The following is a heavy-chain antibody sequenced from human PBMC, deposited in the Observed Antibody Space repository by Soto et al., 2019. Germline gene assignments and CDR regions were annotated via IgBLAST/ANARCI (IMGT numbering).Heavy chain of an antibody. J-gene: IGHJ4*02. CDR2: ISGRGSST. Sequence: PGGSLRLSCAASGFTFNSYAMSWVRQAPGKGLEWVSGISGRGSSTYCADSVKGRFTISRDNSGNTLYLQMNSLRAEDTAVYYCAKEGLFWFGPFDYWGQRTLVTVSS. CDR3: AKEGLFWFGPFDY. CDR1: GFTFNSYA. V-gene: IGHV3-23*01. D-gene: IGHD3-10*01.